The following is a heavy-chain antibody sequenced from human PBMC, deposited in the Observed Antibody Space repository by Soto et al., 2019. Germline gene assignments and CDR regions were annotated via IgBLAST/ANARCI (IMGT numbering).Heavy chain of an antibody. CDR1: GGSISSGDYY. CDR2: IYYSGST. J-gene: IGHJ1*01. Sequence: QVQLQESGPGLVKPSQTLSLTCTVSGGSISSGDYYWSWIRQPPGKGLAWIGYIYYSGSTYYNPSLKSRGTISVDTSKNQFSLKLSSVTAADTAVYYCARGRDGYGPYFQHWGQGTLVTVSS. V-gene: IGHV4-30-4*01. CDR3: ARGRDGYGPYFQH. D-gene: IGHD5-12*01.